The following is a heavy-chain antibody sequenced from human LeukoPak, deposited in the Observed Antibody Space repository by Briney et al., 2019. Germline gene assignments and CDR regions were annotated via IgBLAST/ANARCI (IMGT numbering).Heavy chain of an antibody. CDR2: ISGSGGST. Sequence: GGSLRLSCAASGFTLSSYAMSWVRQAPGKGLEWVSAISGSGGSTYYADSVKGRFTISRDNSKNTLYLQMNSLRAEDTAVYYCAKGKDSGYDFAFDYWGQGTLVTVSS. V-gene: IGHV3-23*01. D-gene: IGHD5-12*01. CDR1: GFTLSSYA. CDR3: AKGKDSGYDFAFDY. J-gene: IGHJ4*02.